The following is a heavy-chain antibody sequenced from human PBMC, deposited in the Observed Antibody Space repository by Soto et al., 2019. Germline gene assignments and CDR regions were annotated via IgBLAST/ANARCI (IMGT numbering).Heavy chain of an antibody. CDR2: IWYDGSNK. CDR3: ARDTHRRVRAPYYYGMDV. CDR1: GFTFSSYG. J-gene: IGHJ6*02. V-gene: IGHV3-33*01. Sequence: QVQLVESGGGVVQPGRSLRLSCAASGFTFSSYGMHWVRQAPGKGLEWVAVIWYDGSNKYYADSVNGRFTISRDNSKNTLYLQMNSLRAEDTAVYYCARDTHRRVRAPYYYGMDVWGQGTTVTVSS.